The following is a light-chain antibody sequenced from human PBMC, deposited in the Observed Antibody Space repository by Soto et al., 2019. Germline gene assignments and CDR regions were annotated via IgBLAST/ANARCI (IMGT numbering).Light chain of an antibody. J-gene: IGLJ2*01. CDR2: EGS. Sequence: QSALTQPASVSGSPGQSITISCTGTSRDVGSYNFVSWYQQHPGNAPKLIIYEGSKRPSVFSDRISGSKSGNTASLTITGRQADDEAGYYFCSYAGRSTLVFGGGTKVTVL. CDR1: SRDVGSYNF. CDR3: CSYAGRSTLV. V-gene: IGLV2-23*01.